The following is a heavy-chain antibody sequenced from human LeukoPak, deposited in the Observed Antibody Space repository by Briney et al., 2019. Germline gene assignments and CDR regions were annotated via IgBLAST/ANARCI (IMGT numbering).Heavy chain of an antibody. V-gene: IGHV4-39*01. J-gene: IGHJ5*02. CDR1: GGSISSSSHY. D-gene: IGHD3-10*01. CDR2: IYYSGST. Sequence: PSETLSLTCTVSGGSISSSSHYWGWIRQPPWKGLEWIGSIYYSGSTYYNPSLKSRVTISVDTSKNQFSLKLSSVTAADTAVYYCARRERFACWFDPWGQGTLVTVSS. CDR3: ARRERFACWFDP.